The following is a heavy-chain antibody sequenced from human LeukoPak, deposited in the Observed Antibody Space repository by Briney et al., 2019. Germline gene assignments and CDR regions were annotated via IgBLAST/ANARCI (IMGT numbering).Heavy chain of an antibody. Sequence: PGGSLRLSCAASGFTFSSYAMSWVRQAPGKGLEWVSAISGSGGSTYYADSVKGRFTISRDNSKNTLYLQINSLRAEDTAVYYCAKGEGSGESYYYYYGMDVWGKGTTVTVSS. V-gene: IGHV3-23*01. D-gene: IGHD3-10*01. CDR3: AKGEGSGESYYYYYGMDV. CDR1: GFTFSSYA. J-gene: IGHJ6*04. CDR2: ISGSGGST.